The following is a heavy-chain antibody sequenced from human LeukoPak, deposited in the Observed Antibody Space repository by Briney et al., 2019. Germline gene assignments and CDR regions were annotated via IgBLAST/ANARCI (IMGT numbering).Heavy chain of an antibody. CDR2: IYYSGST. Sequence: SETLSLTCTVSGGSISSYYWSWIRQPPGKGLEWIGYIYYSGSTNYNPSLKSRVTISVDTSKNQFSLKLSSVTAADTAVYYCARGFSNVDDAFDIWGQGTMVTVSS. D-gene: IGHD2-21*01. CDR3: ARGFSNVDDAFDI. CDR1: GGSISSYY. V-gene: IGHV4-59*01. J-gene: IGHJ3*02.